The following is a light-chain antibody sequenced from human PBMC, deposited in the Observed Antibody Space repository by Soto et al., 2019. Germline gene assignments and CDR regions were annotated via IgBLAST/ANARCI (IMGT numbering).Light chain of an antibody. J-gene: IGKJ1*01. CDR1: QSVGTY. CDR2: DAP. Sequence: EIVLTQSPATLSLSPGERATLSCRASQSVGTYLGWYQHKPGQAPRLLIHDAPSRAPGIPTRFSGSGAGTDFTLTISSLELEDFAVYYCQQRNNWPPWTFGQGTKVEIK. CDR3: QQRNNWPPWT. V-gene: IGKV3-11*01.